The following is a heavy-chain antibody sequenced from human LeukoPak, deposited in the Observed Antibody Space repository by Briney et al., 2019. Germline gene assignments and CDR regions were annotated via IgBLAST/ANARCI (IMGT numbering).Heavy chain of an antibody. CDR2: IIASSGST. Sequence: GGSLRLSCAASGFTFSSYWMHWVRQAPGKGLEWVSLIIASSGSTFYADSVKGRFTISRDKSTNTLYLQMNSLRAEDTAVYYCAKGGYDYVEIGYFDYWGQGTLVTVSS. V-gene: IGHV3-23*01. CDR3: AKGGYDYVEIGYFDY. CDR1: GFTFSSYW. J-gene: IGHJ4*02. D-gene: IGHD5-12*01.